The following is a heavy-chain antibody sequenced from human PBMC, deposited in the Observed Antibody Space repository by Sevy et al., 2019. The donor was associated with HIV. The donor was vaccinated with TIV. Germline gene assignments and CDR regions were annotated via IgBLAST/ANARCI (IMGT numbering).Heavy chain of an antibody. J-gene: IGHJ3*02. CDR2: ISSSGSNI. D-gene: IGHD2-15*01. CDR3: ASSPTYCNIHSWSFNAFNI. V-gene: IGHV3-11*01. CDR1: GLRLTDLS. Sequence: GGSLRLSCGGSGLRLTDLSMTWIRQAPGKGLEWVSYISSSGSNIYYRDSVKGRVTISRDSAKNLLFLQMSSLRAEDTGVYFCASSPTYCNIHSWSFNAFNIWGQGTKVTVSS.